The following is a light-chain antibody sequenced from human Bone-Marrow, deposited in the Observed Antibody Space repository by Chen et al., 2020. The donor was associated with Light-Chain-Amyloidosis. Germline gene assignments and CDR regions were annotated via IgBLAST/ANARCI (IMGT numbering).Light chain of an antibody. V-gene: IGLV3-25*03. CDR2: RDT. CDR1: DLPTKY. J-gene: IGLJ2*01. Sequence: SYELTQPPSVSVSPGQTARITCSGDDLPTKYAYWYQQTPGQAPVLVIHRDTERPSGISERFSAATSVTTATLTISGVQAEDEADYHCQSADSSGTDEVIFGGGTKLTFL. CDR3: QSADSSGTDEVI.